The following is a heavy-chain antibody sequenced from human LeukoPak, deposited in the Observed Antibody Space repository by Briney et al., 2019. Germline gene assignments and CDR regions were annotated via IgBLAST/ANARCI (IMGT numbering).Heavy chain of an antibody. CDR2: IYYSGST. CDR3: ARVNDILTGPFDY. CDR1: GGSISSGGYY. Sequence: PSETLSLTCTVSGGSISSGGYYWSWIRQHPGKSLEWIGYIYYSGSTYYNPSLKSRVTISVDTSKNQFSLKLSSVTAADTAVYYCARVNDILTGPFDYWGQGTLVTVSS. D-gene: IGHD3-9*01. J-gene: IGHJ4*02. V-gene: IGHV4-31*03.